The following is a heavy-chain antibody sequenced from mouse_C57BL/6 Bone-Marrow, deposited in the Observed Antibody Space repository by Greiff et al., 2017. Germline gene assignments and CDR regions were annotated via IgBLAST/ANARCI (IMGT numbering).Heavy chain of an antibody. CDR3: ARSYAMDY. CDR1: GYTFTSYW. J-gene: IGHJ4*01. CDR2: IDPSDSYT. Sequence: QVQLQQPGAELVMPGASVKLSCKASGYTFTSYWMHWVKQRPGKGLEWIGEIDPSDSYTNYTQKFKGKSTLTVDKSSSTAYMQLSSLTSEDSAVYYCARSYAMDYWGQGTSVTVSS. V-gene: IGHV1-69*01.